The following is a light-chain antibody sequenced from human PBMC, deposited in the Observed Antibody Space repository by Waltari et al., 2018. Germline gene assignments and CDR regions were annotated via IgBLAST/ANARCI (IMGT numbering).Light chain of an antibody. V-gene: IGLV2-23*02. CDR3: CSYAGSGTYV. CDR1: NSDVGNYNL. J-gene: IGLJ1*01. Sequence: QSALTQPASVSGTPGQSITISCTGTNSDVGNYNLVSWYQHHPGEAPKLMILEVIKRPSGVANRVSGSKSGNTASLTISGLQAEDEADYYCCSYAGSGTYVFGTGTKVTVL. CDR2: EVI.